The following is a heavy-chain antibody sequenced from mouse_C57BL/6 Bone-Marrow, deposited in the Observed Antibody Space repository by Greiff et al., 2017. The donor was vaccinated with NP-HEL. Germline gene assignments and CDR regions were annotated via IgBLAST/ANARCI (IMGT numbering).Heavy chain of an antibody. J-gene: IGHJ2*01. CDR2: ISSGSSTI. CDR1: GFTFSDYG. CDR3: ARGYY. V-gene: IGHV5-17*01. Sequence: DVKLVESGGGLVKPGGSLKLSCAASGFTFSDYGMHWVRQAPETGLEWVAYISSGSSTIYYADTVKGRFTLSRDNAKNTLFLHMTSLRSEDTAVYYCARGYYGGQGTTLTVSS. D-gene: IGHD2-2*01.